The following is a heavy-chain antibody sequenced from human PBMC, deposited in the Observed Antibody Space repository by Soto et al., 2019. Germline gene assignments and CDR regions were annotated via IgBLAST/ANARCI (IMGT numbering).Heavy chain of an antibody. CDR2: IHYSGST. Sequence: QLQLQESGPGLVKPSETLSLTCTVSGDSVTISDNYWGWIRQPPGKGLEWIGSIHYSGSTYYNPSLKRRVTISGDTSKKQFSLKLTSVTAADAAVYYCASHDSGGYYAEYWGQGTLVTVSA. V-gene: IGHV4-39*01. CDR1: GDSVTISDNY. J-gene: IGHJ4*02. CDR3: ASHDSGGYYAEY. D-gene: IGHD3-22*01.